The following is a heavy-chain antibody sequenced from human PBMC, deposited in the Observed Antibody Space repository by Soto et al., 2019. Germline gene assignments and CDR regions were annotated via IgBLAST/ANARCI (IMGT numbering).Heavy chain of an antibody. CDR1: GFTFSSYG. CDR3: AKRASRDYGDYGMDV. V-gene: IGHV3-30*18. CDR2: ISYDGSNK. Sequence: GGSLRLSCAASGFTFSSYGMHWVRQAPGKGLERVAVISYDGSNKYYADSVKGRFTISRDNSKNTLYLQMNSLRAEDTAVYYCAKRASRDYGDYGMDVWGQGTTVTVSS. J-gene: IGHJ6*02. D-gene: IGHD4-17*01.